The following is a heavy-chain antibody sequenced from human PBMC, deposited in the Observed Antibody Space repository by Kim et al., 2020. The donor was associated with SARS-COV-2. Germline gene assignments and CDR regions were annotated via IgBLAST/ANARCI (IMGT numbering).Heavy chain of an antibody. J-gene: IGHJ6*02. V-gene: IGHV3-21*01. Sequence: GGSLRLSCAASGFTFSSYSMNWVRQAPGKGLEWVSSISSSSSYIYYADSVKGRFTISRDNAKNSLYLQMNSLRAEDTAVYYCARDAPLYCGGDCYSPGYYYYGMDVWGQGTTVTVSS. CDR2: ISSSSSYI. CDR3: ARDAPLYCGGDCYSPGYYYYGMDV. D-gene: IGHD2-21*02. CDR1: GFTFSSYS.